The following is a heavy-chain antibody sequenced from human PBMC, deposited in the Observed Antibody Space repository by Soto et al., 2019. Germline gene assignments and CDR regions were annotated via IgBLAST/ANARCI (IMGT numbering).Heavy chain of an antibody. J-gene: IGHJ6*02. CDR1: GGSINSAGHS. V-gene: IGHV4-30-2*06. CDR3: ARGQYTPILAV. CDR2: INHSGST. Sequence: SETLSLTCTVSGGSINSAGHSWGWVRQSPGKGLEWIGEINHSGSTNYNPSLKSRVTISVDTSKNQFSLKLSSVTAADTAVYYCARGQYTPILAVWGQGATVTVSS. D-gene: IGHD2-2*02.